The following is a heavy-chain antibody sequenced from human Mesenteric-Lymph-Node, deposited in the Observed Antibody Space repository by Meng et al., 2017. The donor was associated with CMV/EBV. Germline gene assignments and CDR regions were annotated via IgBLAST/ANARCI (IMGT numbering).Heavy chain of an antibody. CDR2: INWNGGGT. Sequence: GGSLRLSCAASGFTSGDYDMFWVRQAPGKGLQCVSGINWNGGGTGYADSVKGRFTISRDNAKNSLYLQMNSLRAEDTAVYYCARGDHDIYTITINDYWGQGTLVTVSS. D-gene: IGHD5-12*01. J-gene: IGHJ4*02. V-gene: IGHV3-20*04. CDR3: ARGDHDIYTITINDY. CDR1: GFTSGDYD.